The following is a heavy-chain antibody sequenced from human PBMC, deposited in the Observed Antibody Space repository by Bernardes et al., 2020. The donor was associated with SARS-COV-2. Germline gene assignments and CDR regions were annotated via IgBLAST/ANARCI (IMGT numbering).Heavy chain of an antibody. CDR3: AREYTYGFDS. Sequence: GGSLRVLCAASGFTFSSSVMIWVRKAPGKGLEWVSYISTGGSTKYYADSVKGRFTISRDNAKNSLYLQMNSLRAEDTAVYYCAREYTYGFDSWGQGTLVTVSS. CDR1: GFTFSSSV. CDR2: ISTGGSTK. J-gene: IGHJ4*02. V-gene: IGHV3-48*03. D-gene: IGHD5-18*01.